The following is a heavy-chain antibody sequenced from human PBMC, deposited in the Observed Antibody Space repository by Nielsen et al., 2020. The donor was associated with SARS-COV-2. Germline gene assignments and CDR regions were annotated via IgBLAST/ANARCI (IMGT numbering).Heavy chain of an antibody. V-gene: IGHV3-23*01. D-gene: IGHD6-13*01. CDR2: ISGSGGST. CDR1: GFTFSSYA. Sequence: GGSLRLSCAASGFTFSSYAMSWVRQAPGKGLEWVSAISGSGGSTYYADSVKGRFTISRDNSKNTLYLQMNSLRAEDTAVYYCAKGTRDSSSWPNNWFDPWGQGTLVTVSS. CDR3: AKGTRDSSSWPNNWFDP. J-gene: IGHJ5*02.